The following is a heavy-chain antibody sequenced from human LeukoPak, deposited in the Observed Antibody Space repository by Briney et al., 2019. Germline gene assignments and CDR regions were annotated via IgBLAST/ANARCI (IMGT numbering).Heavy chain of an antibody. CDR1: GGSISSSSYY. CDR2: IYYSGST. J-gene: IGHJ4*02. Sequence: PSETLSLTCTVSGGSISSSSYYWGWIRQPPGKGLEWIGSIYYSGSTYYNPSLKSRVTISVDTSKNQFSLKLSSVTAADTAVYYCARLRRMELRRWYYFDYWGQGTLVTVSS. CDR3: ARLRRMELRRWYYFDY. D-gene: IGHD1-7*01. V-gene: IGHV4-39*01.